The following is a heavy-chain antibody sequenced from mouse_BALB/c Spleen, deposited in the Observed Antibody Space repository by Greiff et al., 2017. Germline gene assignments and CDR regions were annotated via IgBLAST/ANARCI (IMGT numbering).Heavy chain of an antibody. CDR1: GFTFTDYY. V-gene: IGHV7-3*02. J-gene: IGHJ3*01. CDR3: ARGHSFITTATACFAY. D-gene: IGHD1-2*01. CDR2: IRNNANGNTT. Sequence: DVKLVESGGGLVQPGGSLRLSCATSGFTFTDYYMSWVRQPPGKALEWLGFIRNNANGNTTEYSASVKGLFTISRDNSKSILYLQMNTLRAEDSATYYCARGHSFITTATACFAYWGQGTLVTVSA.